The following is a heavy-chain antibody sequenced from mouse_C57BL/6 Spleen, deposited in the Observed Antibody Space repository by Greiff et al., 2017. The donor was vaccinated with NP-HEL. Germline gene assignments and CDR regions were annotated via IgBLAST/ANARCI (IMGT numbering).Heavy chain of an antibody. Sequence: QVQLQQSGAELVKPGASVKISCKASGYAFSSYWMNWVKQRPGKGLEWIGQIYPGDGDTNYNGKFKGKATLTADKSSSPAYMQLSSLTSEDSAVYFCAREGVLYYYGSSYPYDYWGQGTTLTVSS. CDR1: GYAFSSYW. V-gene: IGHV1-80*01. J-gene: IGHJ2*01. CDR3: AREGVLYYYGSSYPYDY. D-gene: IGHD1-1*01. CDR2: IYPGDGDT.